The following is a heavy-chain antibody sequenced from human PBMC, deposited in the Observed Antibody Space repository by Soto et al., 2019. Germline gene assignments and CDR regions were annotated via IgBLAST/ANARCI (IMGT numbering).Heavy chain of an antibody. V-gene: IGHV3-30*18. J-gene: IGHJ4*02. D-gene: IGHD1-1*01. CDR3: AKDGGNGGTFDY. CDR1: GFTFTNYA. CDR2: VSYDGNNK. Sequence: QVQLLESGGGVVQPGRSLRLSCAASGFTFTNYAMHWVRQAPGKGLEWVAVVSYDGNNKFYADSAKGRFTISRDNSKNTLYLQMNSLRAEATAVYYCAKDGGNGGTFDYWGQGTLVTVSS.